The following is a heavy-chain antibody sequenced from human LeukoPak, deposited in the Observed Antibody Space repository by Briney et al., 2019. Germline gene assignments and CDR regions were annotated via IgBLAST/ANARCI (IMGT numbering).Heavy chain of an antibody. V-gene: IGHV4-39*07. Sequence: SETLSLTCSVSGGSISSGNYYWFWIRQPPGKGLEWIGSIYHSGSTYYNPSLESRVTISLDTSKNQFSLKLSSVTAADTAVYYCARGQRWLQYDDAFDIWGQGTMVIVSS. D-gene: IGHD5-24*01. CDR1: GGSISSGNYY. CDR2: IYHSGST. CDR3: ARGQRWLQYDDAFDI. J-gene: IGHJ3*02.